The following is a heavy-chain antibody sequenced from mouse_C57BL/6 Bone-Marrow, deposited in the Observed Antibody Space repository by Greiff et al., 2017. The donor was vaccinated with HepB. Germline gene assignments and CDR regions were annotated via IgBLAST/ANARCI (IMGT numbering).Heavy chain of an antibody. J-gene: IGHJ1*03. CDR3: ARNGYDD. CDR1: GSAFSSSW. Sequence: QVQLQQSGPELVKPGASVKISCKASGSAFSSSWMNWVKQRPGKGLEWIGRIYPGDGDTNYNGKFKGKATLTADKSSSTAYMQLSSLTSEDSAVYFCARNGYDDWGTGTTVTVSS. CDR2: IYPGDGDT. D-gene: IGHD2-2*01. V-gene: IGHV1-82*01.